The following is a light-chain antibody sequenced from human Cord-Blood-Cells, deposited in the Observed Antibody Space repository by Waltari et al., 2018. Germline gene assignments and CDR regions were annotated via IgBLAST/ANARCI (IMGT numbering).Light chain of an antibody. CDR1: QSISSW. CDR3: QQYNSYSYT. CDR2: KAS. V-gene: IGKV1-5*03. J-gene: IGKJ2*01. Sequence: DIQMNQSPSTLSASVGDRVTITCRASQSISSWLAWYQQKPGKDPKLLIYKASSLESGVPSRFSGSGSGTEFTLTISSLQPDDFATYYCQQYNSYSYTFGQGTKLEIK.